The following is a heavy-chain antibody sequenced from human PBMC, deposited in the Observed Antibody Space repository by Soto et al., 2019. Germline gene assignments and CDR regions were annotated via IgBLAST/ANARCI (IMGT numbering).Heavy chain of an antibody. V-gene: IGHV1-18*01. D-gene: IGHD3-22*01. Sequence: GASVKVSCKASGYTFTSYGISWVRQAPGQGLEWMGWISAYNGNTNYAQKLQGRVTMTTDTSTSTAYMELRSLRFDDTAVYYCARGYYYDSSGYSDYWGQGTLITVSS. CDR3: ARGYYYDSSGYSDY. J-gene: IGHJ4*02. CDR1: GYTFTSYG. CDR2: ISAYNGNT.